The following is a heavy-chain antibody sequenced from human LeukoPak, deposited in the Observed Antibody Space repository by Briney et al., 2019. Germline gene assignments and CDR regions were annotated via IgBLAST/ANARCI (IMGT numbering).Heavy chain of an antibody. J-gene: IGHJ4*02. CDR3: AKERYLRLGELSLNHFDY. CDR1: GFTFSSYA. V-gene: IGHV3-23*01. D-gene: IGHD3-16*02. Sequence: GGSLRLSCAASGFTFSSYAMSWVRQAPGKWLEWVSAISGSGGSTYYADSVKGRFTISRDNSKNTLYLQMNSLRAEDTAVYYCAKERYLRLGELSLNHFDYWGQGTLVTVSS. CDR2: ISGSGGST.